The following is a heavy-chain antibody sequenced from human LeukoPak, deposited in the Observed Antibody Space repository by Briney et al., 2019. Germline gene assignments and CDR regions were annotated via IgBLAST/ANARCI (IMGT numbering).Heavy chain of an antibody. V-gene: IGHV3-23*01. CDR2: ISGSGGST. D-gene: IGHD2-2*01. CDR1: GFTFSSYA. CDR3: AKDIVVVPAANWGFDY. Sequence: PGGSLRLSCAASGFTFSSYAMSWVRQAPGKGLEWFSAISGSGGSTYYADSVKCRLTISRDNSKNTLYMQMNSLRAEDTAVYYCAKDIVVVPAANWGFDYWGQGTLVTVSS. J-gene: IGHJ4*02.